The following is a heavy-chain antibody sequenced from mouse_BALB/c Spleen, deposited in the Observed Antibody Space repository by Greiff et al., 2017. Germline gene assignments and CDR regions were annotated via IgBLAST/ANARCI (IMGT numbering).Heavy chain of an antibody. D-gene: IGHD2-1*01. J-gene: IGHJ4*01. V-gene: IGHV2-3*01. CDR2: IWGDGST. Sequence: QVQLQQSGPGLVAPSQSLSITCTVSGFSLTSYGVSWVRQPPGKGLEWLGVIWGDGSTNYHSALISRLSISKDNAKSQVFLKLNSLQTDDTATYYCAKPGNGNYHVPYAMDYWGQGTSVTVSS. CDR1: GFSLTSYG. CDR3: AKPGNGNYHVPYAMDY.